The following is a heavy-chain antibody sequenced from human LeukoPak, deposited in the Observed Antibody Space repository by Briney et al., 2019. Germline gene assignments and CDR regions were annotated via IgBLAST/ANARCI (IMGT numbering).Heavy chain of an antibody. D-gene: IGHD3-3*01. V-gene: IGHV3-49*04. J-gene: IGHJ4*02. CDR3: TRTFGVVNNFDY. CDR1: GFTFGDYA. CDR2: IRSKTYGGTT. Sequence: GGSLRLSCTAAGFTFGDYAMTWVRQAPGKGLERVGFIRSKTYGGTTEYAASVKGRFTISRDDSKSIAYLQMNSLKTEDTAVYYCTRTFGVVNNFDYWGQGTLVTVSS.